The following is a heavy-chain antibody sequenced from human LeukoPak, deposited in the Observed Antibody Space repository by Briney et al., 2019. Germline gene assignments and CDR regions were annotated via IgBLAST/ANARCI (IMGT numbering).Heavy chain of an antibody. J-gene: IGHJ4*02. Sequence: GGSLRLSCAASGFTFRNYRMNWVRQAPGKGLEWVSSISTSSTYIFYADSVKGRFTISRDNAKNSLYLQMNSLRAEDTAVYYCARDYDSSGYYYPVHEYWGQGTLVTVSS. D-gene: IGHD3-22*01. CDR2: ISTSSTYI. V-gene: IGHV3-21*01. CDR3: ARDYDSSGYYYPVHEY. CDR1: GFTFRNYR.